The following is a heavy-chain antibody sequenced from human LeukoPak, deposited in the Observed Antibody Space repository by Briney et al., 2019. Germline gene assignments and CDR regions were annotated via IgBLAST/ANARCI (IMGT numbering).Heavy chain of an antibody. V-gene: IGHV3-7*01. D-gene: IGHD6-13*01. CDR3: ARYYSAGWSDYFDY. CDR1: GFTLSGYW. CDR2: VNQDGSQT. J-gene: IGHJ4*02. Sequence: GGSLRLSCAASGFTLSGYWMSWVRQAPGQGLEWVANVNQDGSQTYSADSVKGRFTISRDNAKDSVYLQMNTLRAEDTAVYYCARYYSAGWSDYFDYWGQGTLVTVSS.